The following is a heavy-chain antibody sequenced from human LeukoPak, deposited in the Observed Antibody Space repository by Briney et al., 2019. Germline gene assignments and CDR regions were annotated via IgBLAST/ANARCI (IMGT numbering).Heavy chain of an antibody. CDR3: TTQRSRITMVRGVIRSDH. CDR1: GFTFSKAW. D-gene: IGHD3-10*01. J-gene: IGHJ4*02. Sequence: GGSLRLSCAASGFTFSKAWMNWVRQGPGKGLEWVGRIKSKTDGGTTDYAAPVKGRFTISRDDSKNTLYLQMNSLKTEDTAVYYCTTQRSRITMVRGVIRSDHWGQGTLVTVSS. V-gene: IGHV3-15*01. CDR2: IKSKTDGGTT.